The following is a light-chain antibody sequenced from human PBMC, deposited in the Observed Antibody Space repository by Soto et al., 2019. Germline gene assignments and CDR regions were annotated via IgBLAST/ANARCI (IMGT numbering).Light chain of an antibody. CDR1: SSDVGNYNF. CDR3: CSYAGSYPFV. J-gene: IGLJ1*01. V-gene: IGLV2-11*01. Sequence: QSVLTQPRSVSGSPGQSVTISCTGTSSDVGNYNFVSWYQHHPGKAPKLMIYDVDKRPSGVPDRFSGSKSGNTASLTISVLQAEDEADYYCCSYAGSYPFVFGTGTKVTVL. CDR2: DVD.